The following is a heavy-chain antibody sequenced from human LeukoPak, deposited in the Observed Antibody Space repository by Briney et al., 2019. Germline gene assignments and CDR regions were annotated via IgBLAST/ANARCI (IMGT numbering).Heavy chain of an antibody. Sequence: GGSLRLSCAASGFTFSGYWMHWVRQAPGKGLVWVSRINNDGSNTFYADSVKGRFTISRDNAKNTLFLQMNSLRVEDTAVYYCARDYYGSGDYWGQGTLVTVSS. D-gene: IGHD3-10*01. CDR1: GFTFSGYW. CDR3: ARDYYGSGDY. J-gene: IGHJ4*02. CDR2: INNDGSNT. V-gene: IGHV3-74*01.